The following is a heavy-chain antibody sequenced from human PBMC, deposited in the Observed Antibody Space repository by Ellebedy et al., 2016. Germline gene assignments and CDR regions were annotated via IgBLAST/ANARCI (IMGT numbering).Heavy chain of an antibody. CDR3: ARSYDFDSSALKRYGMDV. J-gene: IGHJ6*02. D-gene: IGHD3-22*01. Sequence: GGSLRLSCAASGFTFSDHYMGWVRQAPGKGLEWVGFIRSKPYGDTTEYAASVKGRFTISRDDSKNSLYLQMNSLKTEDTATYYCARSYDFDSSALKRYGMDVWGQGTTVSVSS. V-gene: IGHV3-72*01. CDR1: GFTFSDHY. CDR2: IRSKPYGDTT.